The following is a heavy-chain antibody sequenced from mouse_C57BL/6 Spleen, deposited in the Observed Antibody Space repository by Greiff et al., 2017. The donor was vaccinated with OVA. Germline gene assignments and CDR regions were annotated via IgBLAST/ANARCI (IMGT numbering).Heavy chain of an antibody. J-gene: IGHJ2*01. V-gene: IGHV3-6*01. CDR2: ISYDGST. D-gene: IGHD1-1*01. Sequence: EVQLEESGPGLVKPSQSLSLTCSATGYSITSGYYWNWIRQSPGNKLEWMGYISYDGSTNYNPTLKNRISITRDTSKNHFVLKLNTVTTADTAAYYCAREEGTVDYFDYWGKGTTLTVSS. CDR1: GYSITSGYY. CDR3: AREEGTVDYFDY.